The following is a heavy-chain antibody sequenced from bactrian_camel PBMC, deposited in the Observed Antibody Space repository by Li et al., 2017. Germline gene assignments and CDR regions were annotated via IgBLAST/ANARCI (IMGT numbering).Heavy chain of an antibody. CDR1: GYTFNTY. CDR3: AAKLPRFGVRGTALRQEMSMI. V-gene: IGHV3S67*01. Sequence: VQLVESGGGSALAGGSVRLSCAASGYTFNTYSWFRQAPGKEREGVATIDPDGKTDYPHTLSGRFTISRENAKNTLYLQLFNLKTEDTAMYYCAAKLPRFGVRGTALRQEMSMIIGVRGPRSPSP. J-gene: IGHJ4*01. CDR2: IDPDGKT. D-gene: IGHD2*01.